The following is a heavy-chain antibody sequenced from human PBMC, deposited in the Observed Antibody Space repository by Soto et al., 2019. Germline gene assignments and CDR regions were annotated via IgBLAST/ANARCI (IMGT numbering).Heavy chain of an antibody. D-gene: IGHD4-17*01. J-gene: IGHJ4*02. CDR3: ARRYGPGFDY. Sequence: SETLSLTCTVSGGSISSYYWSWIRQPPGKGLEWIGYIYYSGSTNYNPSLKSRVTISVDTSKNQFSLKLSSVTAADTAAYYCARRYGPGFDYWGQGTLVTVSS. V-gene: IGHV4-59*08. CDR2: IYYSGST. CDR1: GGSISSYY.